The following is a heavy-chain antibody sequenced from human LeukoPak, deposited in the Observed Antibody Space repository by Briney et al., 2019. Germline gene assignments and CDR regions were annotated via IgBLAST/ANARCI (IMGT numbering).Heavy chain of an antibody. CDR1: GFTFSSYG. Sequence: GGSLRLSCAASGFTFSSYGMHWVRQAPGKGLEWVALIWYDGSNKYYADSVKGRFTISRDNSKNTLYLQMNSLRAEDTAVCYCARDLGYSSGHPFDYWGQGTLVTVSS. CDR2: IWYDGSNK. J-gene: IGHJ4*02. CDR3: ARDLGYSSGHPFDY. D-gene: IGHD6-19*01. V-gene: IGHV3-33*08.